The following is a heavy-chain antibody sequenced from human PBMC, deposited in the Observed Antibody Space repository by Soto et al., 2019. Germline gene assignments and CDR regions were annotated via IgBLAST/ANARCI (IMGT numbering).Heavy chain of an antibody. D-gene: IGHD1-26*01. J-gene: IGHJ3*01. CDR3: AKSATVGAGNFDV. Sequence: PSETLSLTCAVSGGSLRGYYWSWIRQSPGKGLEWIGEINYSGGTNYNPSLKSRVTISVDTSKNQFSLRLISLTAADTAVYYCAKSATVGAGNFDVWGQGTMVTVSS. CDR1: GGSLRGYY. CDR2: INYSGGT. V-gene: IGHV4-34*01.